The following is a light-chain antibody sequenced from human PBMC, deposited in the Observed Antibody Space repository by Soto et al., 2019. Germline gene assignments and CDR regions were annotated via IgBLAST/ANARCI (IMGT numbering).Light chain of an antibody. Sequence: QAVVTQPPSASGSPGQSVTISCTGKSSDVGGYNYVSWYRHHPGKAPQLMIYEVNKRPSGVLDRFSGSKSGNTASLTVSGLQPEDEADYYCSSYGGSNNYVFGSGTKLTVL. V-gene: IGLV2-8*01. J-gene: IGLJ1*01. CDR2: EVN. CDR1: SSDVGGYNY. CDR3: SSYGGSNNYV.